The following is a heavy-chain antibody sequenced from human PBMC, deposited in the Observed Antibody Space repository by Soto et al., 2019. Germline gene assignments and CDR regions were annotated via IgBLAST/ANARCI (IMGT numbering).Heavy chain of an antibody. CDR2: IYYSGST. CDR1: GGSISSGGYY. D-gene: IGHD3-3*01. V-gene: IGHV4-31*03. Sequence: QVQLQESGPGLVKPSQTLSLTCTVSGGSISSGGYYWSWIRQHPGKGLEWIGYIYYSGSTYYNPSLKSRVPISVDTSKNQFSLKLSSVTAADTAVYYCARYRQDGDNFGAFDIWGQGTMVTVSS. J-gene: IGHJ3*02. CDR3: ARYRQDGDNFGAFDI.